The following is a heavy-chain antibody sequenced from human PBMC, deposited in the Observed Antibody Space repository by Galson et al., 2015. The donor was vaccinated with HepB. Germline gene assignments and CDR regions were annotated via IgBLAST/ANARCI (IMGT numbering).Heavy chain of an antibody. CDR3: ARDDDGVMGY. CDR1: GFTFSTYW. J-gene: IGHJ4*02. Sequence: SLRLSCAASGFTFSTYWMCWVRQAPGKGLEWVANINQDGSEKNSVDSVKGRFTISRDNAKNSLYLQMNSLRAEDTAVYYCARDDDGVMGYWGQGTLVTVSS. CDR2: INQDGSEK. D-gene: IGHD3-16*01. V-gene: IGHV3-7*03.